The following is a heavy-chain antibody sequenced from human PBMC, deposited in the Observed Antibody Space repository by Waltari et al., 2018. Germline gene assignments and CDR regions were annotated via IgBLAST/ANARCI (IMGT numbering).Heavy chain of an antibody. D-gene: IGHD6-19*01. CDR2: ISYDGSNK. CDR3: ARERGYSSGWYDAFDI. CDR1: GFPFRSYA. J-gene: IGHJ3*02. V-gene: IGHV3-30-3*01. Sequence: QVQLVESGGGVVQPGRSLRLSCAASGFPFRSYARHWVGQAPGKGLEWVAVISYDGSNKYYADSVKGRFTISRDNSKNTLYLQMNSLRAEDTAVYYCARERGYSSGWYDAFDIWGQGTMVTVSS.